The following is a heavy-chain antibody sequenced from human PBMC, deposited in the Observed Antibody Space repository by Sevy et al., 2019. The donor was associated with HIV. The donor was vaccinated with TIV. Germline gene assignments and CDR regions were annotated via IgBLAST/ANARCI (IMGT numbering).Heavy chain of an antibody. D-gene: IGHD6-19*01. CDR1: GFTFSSYA. V-gene: IGHV3-64D*06. Sequence: GGSLRLSCSASGFTFSSYAMHWVRQAPGKGLEYVSVISSNGGSTYYADSVKGRFTISRDKSKNTLYLQMSSLRAEDTAVYYCVKVMGIAVAGALDYWGQGTLVTVSS. CDR3: VKVMGIAVAGALDY. J-gene: IGHJ4*02. CDR2: ISSNGGST.